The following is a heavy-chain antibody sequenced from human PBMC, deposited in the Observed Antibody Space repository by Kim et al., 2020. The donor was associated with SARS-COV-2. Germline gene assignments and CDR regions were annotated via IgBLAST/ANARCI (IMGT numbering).Heavy chain of an antibody. Sequence: ASVKVSCKASGYTFTSYGISWVRQAPGQGLEWMGWISAYNGNTNYAQKLQGRVTMTTDTSTSTAYMELRSLRSDDTAVYYCARVTIMVRGVMPGNYWGQGTLVTVSS. CDR1: GYTFTSYG. J-gene: IGHJ4*02. CDR3: ARVTIMVRGVMPGNY. V-gene: IGHV1-18*01. CDR2: ISAYNGNT. D-gene: IGHD3-10*01.